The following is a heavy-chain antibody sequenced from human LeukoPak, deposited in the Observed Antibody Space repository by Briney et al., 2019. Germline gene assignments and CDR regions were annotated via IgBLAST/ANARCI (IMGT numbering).Heavy chain of an antibody. CDR3: GEEGGA. CDR1: GFRFSDFT. J-gene: IGHJ5*02. Sequence: PGGSLRLSCAASGFRFSDFTMTWVRQAPGKGPEWVSAIGGRGGSTYYADSVGGRFTISRDNSKDMVYLQMNSLKVEDTATYYCGEEGGAWGQGTKVTVSS. CDR2: IGGRGGST. D-gene: IGHD3-16*01. V-gene: IGHV3-23*01.